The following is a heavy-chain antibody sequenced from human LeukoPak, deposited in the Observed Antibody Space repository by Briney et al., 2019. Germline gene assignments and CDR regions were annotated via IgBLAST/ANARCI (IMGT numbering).Heavy chain of an antibody. D-gene: IGHD3-10*01. CDR3: ARGRLARLTYYYYYGMDV. V-gene: IGHV4-31*03. Sequence: SQTLSLTCTVSGGSISSGAYYWSWIRQHPGKGLEWIGEINHSGSTNYNPSLKSRVTISVDTSKNQFSLKLSSVTAADTAVYYCARGRLARLTYYYYYGMDVWGQGTTVTVSS. J-gene: IGHJ6*02. CDR2: INHSGST. CDR1: GGSISSGAYY.